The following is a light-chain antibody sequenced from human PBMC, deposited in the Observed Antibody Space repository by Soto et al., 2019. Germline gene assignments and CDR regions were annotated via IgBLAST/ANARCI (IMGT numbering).Light chain of an antibody. V-gene: IGKV1-39*01. CDR3: QQSYSTPRLT. CDR1: QSISIY. CDR2: AAS. Sequence: DIQMTQSPSSLSASVGDRVTITCRASQSISIYLNWYQQKPGKAPKFLIYAASSLQSGVPSRFSGSGSGTDLTLTISSLQPEDFATYYCQQSYSTPRLTFGGGTKVEIK. J-gene: IGKJ4*01.